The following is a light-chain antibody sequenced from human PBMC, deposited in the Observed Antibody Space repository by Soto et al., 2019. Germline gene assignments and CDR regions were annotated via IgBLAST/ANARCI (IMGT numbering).Light chain of an antibody. CDR1: QSVSSN. Sequence: EIVMTQSPATLSVSPGERATLSCRASQSVSSNLAWYQQKPGQAPRLLIYGASTRATGIPASFSGSGSGTELTLTISSMQSEDFAVYYCQQYNNWIGTFGQGTKVEIK. CDR2: GAS. V-gene: IGKV3-15*01. CDR3: QQYNNWIGT. J-gene: IGKJ1*01.